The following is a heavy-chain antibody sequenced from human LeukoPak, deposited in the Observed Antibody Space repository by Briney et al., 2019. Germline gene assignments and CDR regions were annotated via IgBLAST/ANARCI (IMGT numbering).Heavy chain of an antibody. Sequence: PGASLQISCRGSASSFTNYWISWVRQMTGKGLEWIGKIDPSDSYANYSPSFQGHVTISADKSITTPYLQWDSLKASDTAMYYCARDYYDSSGSDAFDIWGEGTMVTVYS. J-gene: IGHJ3*02. CDR1: ASSFTNYW. V-gene: IGHV5-10-1*01. CDR2: IDPSDSYA. D-gene: IGHD3-22*01. CDR3: ARDYYDSSGSDAFDI.